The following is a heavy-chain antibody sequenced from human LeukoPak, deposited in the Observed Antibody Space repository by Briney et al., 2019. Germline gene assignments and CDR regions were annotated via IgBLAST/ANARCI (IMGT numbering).Heavy chain of an antibody. CDR3: ARAPRITMIVVVITYFDH. CDR2: IYYSGST. J-gene: IGHJ4*02. CDR1: GGSISSSSYY. D-gene: IGHD3-22*01. V-gene: IGHV4-39*01. Sequence: PSETLSLTCTVSGGSISSSSYYWGWIRQPPGTGLEWIGSIYYSGSTYYNPSLKSRVTISVDTSKNQFSLKLSSVTAADTAVYYCARAPRITMIVVVITYFDHWGQGTLVTVSS.